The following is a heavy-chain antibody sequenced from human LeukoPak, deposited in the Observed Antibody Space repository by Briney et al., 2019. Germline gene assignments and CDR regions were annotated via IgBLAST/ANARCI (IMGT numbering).Heavy chain of an antibody. CDR3: ARDLGPPHGGDY. V-gene: IGHV1-69*04. CDR1: GGTFSSYA. Sequence: GASVKVSCKASGGTFSSYAISWVRQAPGQGLEWMGRIIPILGIANYAQKFQGRVTITADKSTSTAYMELSSLRSEDTAVYYCARDLGPPHGGDYWGQGTLVTVSS. D-gene: IGHD3-10*01. CDR2: IIPILGIA. J-gene: IGHJ4*02.